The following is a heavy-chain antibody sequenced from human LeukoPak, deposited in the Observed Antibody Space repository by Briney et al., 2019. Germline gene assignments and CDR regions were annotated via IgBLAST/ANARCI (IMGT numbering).Heavy chain of an antibody. CDR1: GYTFTSYD. D-gene: IGHD2-2*01. Sequence: EASVKVSCKASGYTFTSYDINWVRQATGQGLEWMGWMNPNSGNTGYAQKFQGRVTMTRNTSISTAYMELSSLRSEDTAVYYCASYVFREGYCSSTSCYPGAYGMDVWGQGTTVTVSS. V-gene: IGHV1-8*01. J-gene: IGHJ6*02. CDR3: ASYVFREGYCSSTSCYPGAYGMDV. CDR2: MNPNSGNT.